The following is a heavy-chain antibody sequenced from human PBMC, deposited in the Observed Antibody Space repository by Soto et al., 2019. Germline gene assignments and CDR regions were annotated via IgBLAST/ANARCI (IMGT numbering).Heavy chain of an antibody. CDR2: IWHRDGIT. Sequence: EVQVLESGGGLVQPGGSLRLSCAASGFPFSSYDMSWVRQAPGKGLEWVSVIWHRDGITYYADSVKGRFTISRDNSKNTLYLQMNSLRAEDTAVYCTQGAWLDYWGQGTLVTVSS. D-gene: IGHD1-26*01. J-gene: IGHJ4*02. CDR1: GFPFSSYD. CDR3: QGAWLDY. V-gene: IGHV3-23*01.